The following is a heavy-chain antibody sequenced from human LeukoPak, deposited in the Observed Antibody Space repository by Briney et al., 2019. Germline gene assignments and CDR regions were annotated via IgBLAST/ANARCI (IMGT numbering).Heavy chain of an antibody. CDR1: GFTVSTNC. CDR3: ARVDTVMAYYFDL. J-gene: IGHJ4*02. D-gene: IGHD5-18*01. CDR2: IYSGGTT. V-gene: IGHV3-53*04. Sequence: GGSLRLSCAASGFTVSTNCMTWVRQAPGKGLEWVSTIYSGGTTYYADSVMGRFTISRHNSRNTLYLQMNSLRAEDTAVYYCARVDTVMAYYFDLWGQGTLVIVSS.